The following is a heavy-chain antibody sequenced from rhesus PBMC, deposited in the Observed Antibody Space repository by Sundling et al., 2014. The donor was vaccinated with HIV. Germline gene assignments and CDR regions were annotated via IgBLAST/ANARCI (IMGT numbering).Heavy chain of an antibody. CDR1: GGSINSSNW. CDR2: MTGSSGST. J-gene: IGHJ4*01. D-gene: IGHD1-1*01. V-gene: IGHV4-65*01. Sequence: QVQLQESDPGLVKPSETLSLTCAVSGGSINSSNWWSWIRQSPGKGLEWIGYMTGSSGSTDYNPSLKSRVTLSVDTSKNQLSLKLRSVTAADTAVYYCARQTASFDWWGQGLLVTVSS. CDR3: ARQTASFDW.